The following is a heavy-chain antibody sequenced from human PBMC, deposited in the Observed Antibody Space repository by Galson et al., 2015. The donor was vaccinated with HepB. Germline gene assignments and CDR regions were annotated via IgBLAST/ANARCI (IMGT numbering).Heavy chain of an antibody. D-gene: IGHD3-22*01. V-gene: IGHV3-23*01. CDR1: GFTFTTYA. J-gene: IGHJ4*02. CDR2: ISDSGGGT. CDR3: AKAHSHDSGVYYPKPFDS. Sequence: SLRLSCAASGFTFTTYAMYWVRQAPGKGLERVSAISDSGGGTHYADSVKGRFTISRDNSRNTLYLQMNSLRADDTAVYYCAKAHSHDSGVYYPKPFDSWGQGTLVTVSS.